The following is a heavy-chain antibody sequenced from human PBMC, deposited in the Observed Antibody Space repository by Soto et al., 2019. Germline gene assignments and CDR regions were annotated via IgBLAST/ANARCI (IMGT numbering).Heavy chain of an antibody. CDR1: GFMFTSSA. Sequence: VKVSFKTSGFMFTSSAVQWVRQARGQRLEWIGWLVVGSGNTHYAQHFQERVTLTRDMSTGTAYMELSSLRSEDTAVYYCAAVPVSRFLKWLPAYFDYWGQGTLVTVSS. D-gene: IGHD3-3*01. CDR2: LVVGSGNT. CDR3: AAVPVSRFLKWLPAYFDY. V-gene: IGHV1-58*01. J-gene: IGHJ4*02.